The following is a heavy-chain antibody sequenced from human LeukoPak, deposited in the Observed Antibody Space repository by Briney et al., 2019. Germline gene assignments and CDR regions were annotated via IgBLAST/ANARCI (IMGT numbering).Heavy chain of an antibody. V-gene: IGHV1-69*05. Sequence: SVKVSCKASGGTFSSYAISWVRQAPGQGLEWMGGIIPIFGTANYAQKFQGRVTITTDESTSTAYMGLSSLRSEDTAVYYCARGYVGATYYYYYMDVWGKGTTVTVSS. D-gene: IGHD1-26*01. J-gene: IGHJ6*03. CDR2: IIPIFGTA. CDR1: GGTFSSYA. CDR3: ARGYVGATYYYYYMDV.